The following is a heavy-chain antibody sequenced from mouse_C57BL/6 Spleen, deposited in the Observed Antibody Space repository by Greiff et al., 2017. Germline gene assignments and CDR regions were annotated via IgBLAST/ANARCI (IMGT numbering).Heavy chain of an antibody. CDR2: INPSTGGT. J-gene: IGHJ2*01. Sequence: EVKLVESGPELVKPGASVKISCKASGYSFTGYYMNWVKQSPEKSLEWIGEINPSTGGTTYNQKFKAKATLTVDKSSSTAYMQLKSLTSEDSAVYYCARKGPHYYGSSYGYWGQGTTLTVSS. CDR1: GYSFTGYY. D-gene: IGHD1-1*01. CDR3: ARKGPHYYGSSYGY. V-gene: IGHV1-42*01.